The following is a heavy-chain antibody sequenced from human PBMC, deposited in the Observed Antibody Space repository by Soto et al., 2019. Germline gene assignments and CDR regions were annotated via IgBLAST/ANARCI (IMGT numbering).Heavy chain of an antibody. CDR1: GFTFDDYA. CDR2: ISWNSGSI. CDR3: AKADCSSTSCYVGPFDY. V-gene: IGHV3-9*01. J-gene: IGHJ4*02. Sequence: GWSLRLSCAASGFTFDDYAMHGVRQAPGKGLEWVSGISWNSGSIGYADSVKGRFTISRDNAKNSLYLQMNSLRAEDTALYYCAKADCSSTSCYVGPFDYWGQGTLVTVSS. D-gene: IGHD2-2*01.